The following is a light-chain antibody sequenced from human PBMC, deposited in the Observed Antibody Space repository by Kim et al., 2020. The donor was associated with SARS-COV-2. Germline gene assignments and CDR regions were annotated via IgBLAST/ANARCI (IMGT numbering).Light chain of an antibody. CDR3: SSYTSSSTPLYV. J-gene: IGLJ1*01. Sequence: QSALTQPASVSGSPGQSITISCTGTSSDVGGYNYVSWYQQYPGKAPKLMIYDVSKRPSGVSNRFSGSKSGNTASLTISGLQAEDEADYYCSSYTSSSTPLYVFGTGTKVTVL. CDR2: DVS. CDR1: SSDVGGYNY. V-gene: IGLV2-14*01.